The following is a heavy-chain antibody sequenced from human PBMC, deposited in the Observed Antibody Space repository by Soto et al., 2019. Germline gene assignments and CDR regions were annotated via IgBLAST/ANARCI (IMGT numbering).Heavy chain of an antibody. J-gene: IGHJ4*02. V-gene: IGHV3-23*01. CDR1: GFTFSSYA. Sequence: GGSLRLSCAASGFTFSSYAMSWVRQAPGKGLEWVSAISGSGGSTYYADSVKGRFTISRDNSKNTLYLQMNSLRAEDTAVYYCAKDSLYPSYDFWSGYLGYFDYWGQGTLVTVSS. CDR2: ISGSGGST. CDR3: AKDSLYPSYDFWSGYLGYFDY. D-gene: IGHD3-3*01.